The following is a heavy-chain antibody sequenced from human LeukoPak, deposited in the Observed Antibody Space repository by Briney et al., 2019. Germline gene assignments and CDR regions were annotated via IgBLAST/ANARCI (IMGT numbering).Heavy chain of an antibody. V-gene: IGHV1-18*01. Sequence: ASVKVSCKASGYTFTSYGISWVRQAPGQGLEWMGWISAYNGNTNYAQKLQGRVTMTTDTSTSTAYMELRSLRSDDTAVYYCARGGAAAGWRAVAGSYYYMDVWGKGTTVTISS. CDR1: GYTFTSYG. CDR2: ISAYNGNT. D-gene: IGHD6-19*01. CDR3: ARGGAAAGWRAVAGSYYYMDV. J-gene: IGHJ6*03.